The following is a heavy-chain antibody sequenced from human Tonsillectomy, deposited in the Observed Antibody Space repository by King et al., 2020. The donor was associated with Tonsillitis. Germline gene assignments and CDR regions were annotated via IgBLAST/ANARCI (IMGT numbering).Heavy chain of an antibody. V-gene: IGHV1-69*01. CDR1: GGTFSSYA. D-gene: IGHD3-10*01. Sequence: VQLVESGAEVKKPGSSVKVSCKASGGTFSSYAISWVRQAPGQGLEWMGGIIPIFGTANYAQKFQGRVTITADESTSTAYMELGSLRSEDTAVYYCARVGILPYGSGSTDYWGQGTLVTVSS. CDR2: IIPIFGTA. CDR3: ARVGILPYGSGSTDY. J-gene: IGHJ4*02.